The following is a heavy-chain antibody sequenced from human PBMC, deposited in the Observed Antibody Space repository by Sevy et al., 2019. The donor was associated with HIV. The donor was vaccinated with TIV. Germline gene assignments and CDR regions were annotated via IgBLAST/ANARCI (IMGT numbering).Heavy chain of an antibody. D-gene: IGHD3-10*02. CDR2: ISYDGSSK. V-gene: IGHV3-30-3*01. CDR3: ARDGGYSVNFLPSGY. Sequence: GGSLRLSCAASGFTFSSHAMHWVRQAPGKGLEWVAVISYDGSSKYYADSVKGRFTISRDDSKNTLYLQMNSLRAGDTAVYYYARDGGYSVNFLPSGYWGQGTLVTVSS. CDR1: GFTFSSHA. J-gene: IGHJ4*02.